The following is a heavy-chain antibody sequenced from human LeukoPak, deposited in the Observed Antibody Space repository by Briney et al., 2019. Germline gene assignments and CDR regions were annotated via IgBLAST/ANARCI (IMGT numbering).Heavy chain of an antibody. D-gene: IGHD6-6*01. CDR2: IYYSGST. J-gene: IGHJ4*02. CDR3: ARDREYKKNTWAFDY. CDR1: GGSISSSSYY. V-gene: IGHV4-39*07. Sequence: SETLSLTCTVSGGSISSSSYYWGWIRQPPGKGLEWIGSIYYSGSTYYNPSLKSRVTISVDTSKNQLSLKLNSVTAADTAVYYCARDREYKKNTWAFDYWGQGTLVIVSS.